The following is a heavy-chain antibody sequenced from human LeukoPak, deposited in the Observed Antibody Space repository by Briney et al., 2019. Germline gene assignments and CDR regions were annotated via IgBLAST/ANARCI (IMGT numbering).Heavy chain of an antibody. CDR3: ARGFYLNY. Sequence: SETLSLTCTVSGYSISSGYYWGWIRQPPGKGLEWIGEINHSGSTNYNPSLKSRVTISVDTSKNQFSLKLSSVTAADTAVYYCARGFYLNYWGQGTLVTVSS. D-gene: IGHD3-16*02. J-gene: IGHJ4*02. CDR2: INHSGST. V-gene: IGHV4-38-2*02. CDR1: GYSISSGYY.